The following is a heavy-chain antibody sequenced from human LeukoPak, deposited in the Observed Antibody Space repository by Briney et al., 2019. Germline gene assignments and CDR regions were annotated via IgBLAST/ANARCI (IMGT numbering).Heavy chain of an antibody. CDR3: ARDGGLYGMDV. D-gene: IGHD3-16*01. J-gene: IGHJ6*02. Sequence: GGSLRLSCAASGFTFDDYGMSWVRQAPGKGLEWVSGINWSGGRTGYADSVKGRLAISRDNANNSLYLQMNSLRAEDTALYYCARDGGLYGMDVWGQGTTVTVSS. V-gene: IGHV3-20*04. CDR1: GFTFDDYG. CDR2: INWSGGRT.